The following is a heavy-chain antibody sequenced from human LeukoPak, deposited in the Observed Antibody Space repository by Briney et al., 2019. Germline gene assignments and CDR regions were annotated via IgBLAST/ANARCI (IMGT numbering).Heavy chain of an antibody. CDR1: GFTFSSDA. Sequence: GGSLRLSCAASGFTFSSDAMSWVRQAPGKGLEWVSGISGTGGTTYYADSVKGRITISRANSKNTLYLHMNSLRAEDTAVYYCAKDLSYYDTRGYYDYWYFDLWGRGTLVTVSS. D-gene: IGHD3-22*01. V-gene: IGHV3-23*01. CDR3: AKDLSYYDTRGYYDYWYFDL. J-gene: IGHJ2*01. CDR2: ISGTGGTT.